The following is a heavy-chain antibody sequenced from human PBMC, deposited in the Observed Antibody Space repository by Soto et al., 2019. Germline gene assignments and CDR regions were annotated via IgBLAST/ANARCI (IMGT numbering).Heavy chain of an antibody. CDR3: AKEVWSGTMDV. CDR2: ISYDGSNK. CDR1: GFTFSGYG. J-gene: IGHJ6*02. Sequence: QVQLVESGGGVVQPGRSLRLSCAASGFTFSGYGMHWVRQAPGKGLEWVAVISYDGSNKNYADSVKGRFTMSRDNSKNTQYLQMNSLRAEDTAVYYCAKEVWSGTMDVWGQGTTVTVSS. D-gene: IGHD3-3*01. V-gene: IGHV3-30*18.